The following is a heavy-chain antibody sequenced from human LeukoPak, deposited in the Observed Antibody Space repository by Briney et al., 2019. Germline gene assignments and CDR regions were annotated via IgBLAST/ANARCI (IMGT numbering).Heavy chain of an antibody. V-gene: IGHV4-39*07. CDR2: IYYSGST. CDR3: ARWSIAVAGGPYYYYYMDV. D-gene: IGHD6-19*01. J-gene: IGHJ6*03. Sequence: SETLSLTCTVSGGSISSSSYYWGWIRQPPGKGLEWIGSIYYSGSTYYNPSLKSRVTITVDTSKNQFSLKLSSVTAADTAVYYCARWSIAVAGGPYYYYYMDVWGKGTTVTISS. CDR1: GGSISSSSYY.